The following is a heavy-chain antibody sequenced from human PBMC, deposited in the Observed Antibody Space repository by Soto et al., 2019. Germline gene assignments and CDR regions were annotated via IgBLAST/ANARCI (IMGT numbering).Heavy chain of an antibody. CDR2: IIPIFGTA. Sequence: SVKVSCKASGGTFSSYAISWVRQAPGQGLEWMGGIIPIFGTANYAQKFQGRVTITADESTSTAYMELSSLRSEDTAVYYCARVPGPYYYDSSGPDYWGQGTLVTVSS. CDR3: ARVPGPYYYDSSGPDY. D-gene: IGHD3-22*01. CDR1: GGTFSSYA. V-gene: IGHV1-69*13. J-gene: IGHJ4*02.